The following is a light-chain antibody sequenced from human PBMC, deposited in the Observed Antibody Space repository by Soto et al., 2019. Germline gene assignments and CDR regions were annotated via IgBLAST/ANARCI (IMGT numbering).Light chain of an antibody. CDR3: ASWDDRLNGLI. CDR2: DNN. Sequence: QSVLTQPPSASGTPGQRVTISCSGSSSNIGINAVNWYQQLPGTAPKLLMYDNNQRPSGVPDRVSGSKSGTSASLAISGLQSGDEADYYCASWDDRLNGLIFGNATKVTV. V-gene: IGLV1-44*01. J-gene: IGLJ1*01. CDR1: SSNIGINA.